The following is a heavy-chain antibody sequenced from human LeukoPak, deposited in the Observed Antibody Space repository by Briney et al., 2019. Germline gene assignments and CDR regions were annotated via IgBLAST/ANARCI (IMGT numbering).Heavy chain of an antibody. D-gene: IGHD6-6*01. J-gene: IGHJ4*02. CDR2: IIPIFGTA. V-gene: IGHV1-69*01. CDR1: GGTFSSYA. Sequence: SVKVSCKASGGTFSSYATSWVRQAPGQGLEWMGGIIPIFGTANYAQKFQGRVTITADESTSTAYMELSSLRSEDTAVYYCASLDSSSSEGYFDYWGQGTLVTVSS. CDR3: ASLDSSSSEGYFDY.